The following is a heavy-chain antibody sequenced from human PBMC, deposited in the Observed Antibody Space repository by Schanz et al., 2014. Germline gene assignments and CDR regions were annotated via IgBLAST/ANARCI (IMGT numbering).Heavy chain of an antibody. J-gene: IGHJ4*02. CDR1: GGTFSSYT. CDR3: ARGYGDCSTDF. V-gene: IGHV1-69*04. Sequence: VQLVQSGAEAKKPGSSVKVSCTASGGTFSSYTISWIQQAPGQGLKWMGRIIPVLAIADYAQKFQGRVTITAARSTSTACMELSGLRAEDTAVYYWARGYGDCSTDFWGQGTLVTVSS. CDR2: IIPVLAIA. D-gene: IGHD4-17*01.